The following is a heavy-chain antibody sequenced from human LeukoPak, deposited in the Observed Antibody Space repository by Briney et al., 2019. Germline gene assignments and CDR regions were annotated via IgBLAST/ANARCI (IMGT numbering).Heavy chain of an antibody. Sequence: GGSLRLSCAASGFTFSNAWMHWVRQAPGKGLVWVSRINAAGGSTSYADSVRGRFTISRDDARNSLFLQMNGLRADDTAVYYCTRENYVPDSWGQGTLVTVSS. CDR2: INAAGGST. CDR3: TRENYVPDS. CDR1: GFTFSNAW. V-gene: IGHV3-74*01. D-gene: IGHD3-10*02. J-gene: IGHJ5*02.